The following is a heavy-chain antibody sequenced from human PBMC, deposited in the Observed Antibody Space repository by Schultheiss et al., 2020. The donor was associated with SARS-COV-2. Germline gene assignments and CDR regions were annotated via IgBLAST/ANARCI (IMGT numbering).Heavy chain of an antibody. CDR1: GFTFSSNA. V-gene: IGHV3-9*01. J-gene: IGHJ4*02. CDR2: ISWNSGSI. Sequence: GGSLRLSCAASGFTFSSNAMHWVRQAPGKGLEWVSGISWNSGSIGYADSVKGRFTISRDNAKNSLYLQMNSLRAEDTAVYYCARDRDIVVVTATHFDYWGQGTLVTVSS. D-gene: IGHD2-21*02. CDR3: ARDRDIVVVTATHFDY.